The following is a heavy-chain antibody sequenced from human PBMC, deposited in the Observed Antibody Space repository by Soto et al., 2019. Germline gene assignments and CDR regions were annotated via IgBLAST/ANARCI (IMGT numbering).Heavy chain of an antibody. CDR1: GGSFSGYY. CDR2: INHSGST. CDR3: ARGPYDSSGYYYREVYFQH. Sequence: KPSETLSLTCAVYGGSFSGYYWSWIRQPPGKGLEWIGEINHSGSTNYNPSLKSRVTISVDTSKNQFSLKLSSVTAADTAVYYCARGPYDSSGYYYREVYFQHWGQGTLVTVSS. V-gene: IGHV4-34*01. J-gene: IGHJ1*01. D-gene: IGHD3-22*01.